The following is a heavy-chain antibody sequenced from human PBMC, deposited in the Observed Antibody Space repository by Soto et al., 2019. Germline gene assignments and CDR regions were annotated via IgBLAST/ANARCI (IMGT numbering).Heavy chain of an antibody. D-gene: IGHD3-22*01. CDR3: ARGRETYYYDSSGYSPLGY. CDR2: IIPIFGTA. CDR1: GGTFSSYA. J-gene: IGHJ4*02. V-gene: IGHV1-69*13. Sequence: SVKVSCKASGGTFSSYAISWVRQAPGQGLEWMGGIIPIFGTANYAQKFQGRVTITADESTSTAYMELSSLRSEDTAVYYCARGRETYYYDSSGYSPLGYWGQGTLVT.